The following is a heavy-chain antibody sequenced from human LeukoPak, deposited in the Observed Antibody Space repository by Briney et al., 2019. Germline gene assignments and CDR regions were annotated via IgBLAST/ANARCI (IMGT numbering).Heavy chain of an antibody. Sequence: GRSLRLSCAASGFTFDDYAMHWVRQAPGKGLEWVSGISWNSGSIGYADSVKGRFTISRDNAKNTLYLQMGSLRAEDMAVYYCARDGRYCSSTSCYSDYWGQGTLVTVSS. D-gene: IGHD2-2*01. CDR2: ISWNSGSI. CDR3: ARDGRYCSSTSCYSDY. CDR1: GFTFDDYA. J-gene: IGHJ4*02. V-gene: IGHV3-9*03.